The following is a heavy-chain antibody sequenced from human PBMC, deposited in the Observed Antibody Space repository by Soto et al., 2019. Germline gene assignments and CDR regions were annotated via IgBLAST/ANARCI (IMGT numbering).Heavy chain of an antibody. V-gene: IGHV3-23*01. CDR1: GFTFSSYA. CDR3: AKCYYDSSGYWNYFDY. Sequence: EVQLLESGGGLVQPGGSLRLSCAASGFTFSSYAMSWVRQAPGKGLEWVSAISGSGGSTYYADSVKGQFTISRDNSKNTLYLQMNSLRAEDTAVYYCAKCYYDSSGYWNYFDYWGQGTLVTVSS. CDR2: ISGSGGST. D-gene: IGHD3-22*01. J-gene: IGHJ4*02.